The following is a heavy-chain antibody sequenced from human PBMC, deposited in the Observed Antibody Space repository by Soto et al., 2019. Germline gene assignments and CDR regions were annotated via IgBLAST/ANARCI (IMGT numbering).Heavy chain of an antibody. Sequence: GGSLRLSCAASGFTFSSYAMSWVRQAPGKGLEWVSAISGSGGSTYYADSVKGRFTISRDNSKNTLYLQMNSLRAEDTAVYYCANTPWSITGTTGDYYYMDVWGKGTTVTVSS. J-gene: IGHJ6*03. CDR3: ANTPWSITGTTGDYYYMDV. V-gene: IGHV3-23*01. CDR1: GFTFSSYA. D-gene: IGHD1-7*01. CDR2: ISGSGGST.